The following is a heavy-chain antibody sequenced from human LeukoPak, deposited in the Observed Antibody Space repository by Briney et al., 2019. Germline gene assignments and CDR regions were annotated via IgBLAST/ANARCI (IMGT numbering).Heavy chain of an antibody. J-gene: IGHJ4*02. D-gene: IGHD2-21*02. CDR3: AKELHGGDNFDY. CDR2: ISGSGGST. CDR1: GFTFSSYA. V-gene: IGHV3-23*01. Sequence: PGGSLRLSCAASGFTFSSYAMSWVRQAPGKGLEWVSAISGSGGSTYYADSVKDRFTISRDNSKNTLYLQMNSLRAENTAVYYCAKELHGGDNFDYWGQGTLVTVSS.